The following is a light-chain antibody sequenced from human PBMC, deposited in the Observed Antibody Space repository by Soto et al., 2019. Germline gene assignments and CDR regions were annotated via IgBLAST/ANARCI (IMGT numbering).Light chain of an antibody. CDR2: DAS. J-gene: IGKJ1*01. CDR3: QQYGASPWT. Sequence: EIVLTQSPGTLSLFPGESATLSCRASQSVGGRSLAWYQQKRGQAPRLLIYDASTRATGIPGRFSGSGSGTDFIPTISRLEPEDFAVYHCQQYGASPWTFGQGTKVEIK. V-gene: IGKV3-20*01. CDR1: QSVGGRS.